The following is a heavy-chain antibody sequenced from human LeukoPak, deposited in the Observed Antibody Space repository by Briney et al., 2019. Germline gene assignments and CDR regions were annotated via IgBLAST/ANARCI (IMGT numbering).Heavy chain of an antibody. CDR1: GFSFSSYS. Sequence: GGSLRLSCVASGFSFSSYSTNWVRQAPGKGLEWVSYISSSSSTIYYADSVKGRFTVSRDNAKNSVYLQMNSLRAEDTAVYYCARVRKSPQIKLYYYYMDVWGKGTTVTVSS. J-gene: IGHJ6*03. CDR2: ISSSSSTI. V-gene: IGHV3-48*04. CDR3: ARVRKSPQIKLYYYYMDV.